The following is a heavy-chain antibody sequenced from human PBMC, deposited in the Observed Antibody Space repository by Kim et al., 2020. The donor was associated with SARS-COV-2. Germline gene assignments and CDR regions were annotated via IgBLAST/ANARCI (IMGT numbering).Heavy chain of an antibody. D-gene: IGHD6-25*01. V-gene: IGHV3-23*01. CDR2: ISGSGHYS. CDR3: AKNFTTDGYTDYFDF. J-gene: IGHJ4*01. Sequence: GGSLRLSCAASGFTFSNHDMTWVRQAPGKGLEYVSSISGSGHYSFYADSVRGRFTISRDNSRDTLFLQMNHLRADDTALYYCAKNFTTDGYTDYFDFWGQGTLVTVSS. CDR1: GFTFSNHD.